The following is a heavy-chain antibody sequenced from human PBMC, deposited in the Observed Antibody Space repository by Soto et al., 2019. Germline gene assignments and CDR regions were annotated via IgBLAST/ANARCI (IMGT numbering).Heavy chain of an antibody. Sequence: LSLTCAVSGTSISSTFWWAWVRQAPGKGLEWVSYISSSSSYTNYADSVKGRFTISRDNAKNSLYLQMNSLRAEDTAVYYCARSVSAATDYWGQGTLVTVSS. J-gene: IGHJ4*02. CDR2: ISSSSSYT. CDR3: ARSVSAATDY. CDR1: GTSISSTFW. V-gene: IGHV3-11*03. D-gene: IGHD6-13*01.